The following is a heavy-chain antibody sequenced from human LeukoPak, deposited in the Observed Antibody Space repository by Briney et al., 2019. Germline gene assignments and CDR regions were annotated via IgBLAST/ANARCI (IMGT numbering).Heavy chain of an antibody. CDR2: INHSGST. J-gene: IGHJ5*02. D-gene: IGHD3-3*01. CDR3: ARGRRQLRFLEWLSTGGFDP. Sequence: PSETLSLTCAVYGGSFSGYYWSWIRQPPGKGLEWIGEINHSGSTNYNPSLKSRVTISVDTSKNQFSLKLSSVTAADTAVYYCARGRRQLRFLEWLSTGGFDPRGQGTLVTVSS. CDR1: GGSFSGYY. V-gene: IGHV4-34*01.